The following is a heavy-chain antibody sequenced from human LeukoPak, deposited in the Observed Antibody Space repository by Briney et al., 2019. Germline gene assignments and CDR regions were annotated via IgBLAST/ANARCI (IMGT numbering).Heavy chain of an antibody. CDR1: GFTFSAYT. Sequence: GGSLRLSCAASGFTFSAYTVSWVRQAPGKGLEWVSSITSSGPHMYYADPVKGRFTVSRDNAKNSLYLQMNSLRAEDTAVYYCARIIGSGGSGSYYYLDYGGQGTLVTVSS. CDR2: ITSSGPHM. J-gene: IGHJ4*02. CDR3: ARIIGSGGSGSYYYLDY. D-gene: IGHD3-10*01. V-gene: IGHV3-21*01.